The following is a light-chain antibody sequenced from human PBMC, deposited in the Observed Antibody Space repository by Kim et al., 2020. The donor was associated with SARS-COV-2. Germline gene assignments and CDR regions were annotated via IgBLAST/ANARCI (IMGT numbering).Light chain of an antibody. Sequence: EIVMTQSPATLSVSPGERATLSCRASQSISSNLVWYQQKPGQAPRLLIYGASTRATGIPVRFSGSGSGTEFTLTISSLQSEDFAVYCCQQYNDWPWTFGQGTKVDIK. CDR3: QQYNDWPWT. V-gene: IGKV3-15*01. CDR1: QSISSN. CDR2: GAS. J-gene: IGKJ1*01.